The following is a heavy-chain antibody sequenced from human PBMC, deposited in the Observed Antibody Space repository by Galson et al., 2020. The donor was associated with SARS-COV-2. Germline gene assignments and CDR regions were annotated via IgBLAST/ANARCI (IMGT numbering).Heavy chain of an antibody. V-gene: IGHV3-7*01. CDR3: AGVPQMGDFWSGYLVEFDY. CDR2: IKQDGSEK. J-gene: IGHJ4*02. CDR1: GFTFSSYW. Sequence: GGSLRLSCAASGFTFSSYWMSWVRQAPGKGLEWVANIKQDGSEKYYVDSVKGRFTISRDNAKNSLYLQMNSLRAEDTAVYYCAGVPQMGDFWSGYLVEFDYWGQGTLVTVSA. D-gene: IGHD3-3*01.